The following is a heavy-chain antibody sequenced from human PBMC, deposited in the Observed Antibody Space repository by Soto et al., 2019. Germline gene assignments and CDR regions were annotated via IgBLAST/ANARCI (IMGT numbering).Heavy chain of an antibody. J-gene: IGHJ6*02. CDR1: GGTFSSYA. V-gene: IGHV1-69*13. CDR3: ARDFARGIAARRDYYYYGMDV. Sequence: SVKVSCKSSGGTFSSYAISWVRQAPGQGLEWMGGIIPIFGTANYAQKFQGRVTITADESTSTAYMELSSLRSEDTAVYYCARDFARGIAARRDYYYYGMDVWGQGTTVTVSS. D-gene: IGHD6-6*01. CDR2: IIPIFGTA.